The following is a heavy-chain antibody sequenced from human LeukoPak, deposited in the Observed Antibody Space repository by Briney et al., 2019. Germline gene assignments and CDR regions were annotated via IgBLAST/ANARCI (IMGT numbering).Heavy chain of an antibody. CDR3: ASGSSGSYHFDY. J-gene: IGHJ4*02. CDR2: INHSGST. V-gene: IGHV4-34*01. D-gene: IGHD1-26*01. CDR1: GGSFSGYY. Sequence: PSETLSLTCAVYGGSFSGYYWSWIRQPPGKGLEWIGEINHSGSTSYNPSLKSRVTISVDTSKNQFSLKLSSVTAADTAVYYCASGSSGSYHFDYWGQGTLVTVSS.